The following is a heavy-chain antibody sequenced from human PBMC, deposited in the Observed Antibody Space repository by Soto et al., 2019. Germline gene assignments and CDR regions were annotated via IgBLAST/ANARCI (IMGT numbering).Heavy chain of an antibody. J-gene: IGHJ5*02. V-gene: IGHV3-30-3*01. CDR1: GFTFSSYA. Sequence: QVQLVESGGGVVQPGRSLRLSCAASGFTFSSYAMHWVRQAPGKGLEWVAVISYDGSNKYYADSVKGRFTISRDNSKNTLYLQMNSLRAEDTAVYYCARDSGMYYYDSSGYEGFDPWGQGTLVTVSS. CDR2: ISYDGSNK. D-gene: IGHD3-22*01. CDR3: ARDSGMYYYDSSGYEGFDP.